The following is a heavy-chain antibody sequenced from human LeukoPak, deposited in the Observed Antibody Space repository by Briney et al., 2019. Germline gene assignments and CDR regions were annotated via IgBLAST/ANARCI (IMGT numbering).Heavy chain of an antibody. D-gene: IGHD3-3*01. V-gene: IGHV1-8*03. CDR3: ARGLAPYYDFWSGSFYYYYYMDV. J-gene: IGHJ6*03. CDR2: MNPNSGNT. Sequence: GESLKISCKGSGYTFTSYDINWVRQATGQGLEWMGWMNPNSGNTGYAQKFQGRVTITRNTSISTAYMELSSLRSEDTAVYYCARGLAPYYDFWSGSFYYYYYMDVWGKGTTVTVSS. CDR1: GYTFTSYD.